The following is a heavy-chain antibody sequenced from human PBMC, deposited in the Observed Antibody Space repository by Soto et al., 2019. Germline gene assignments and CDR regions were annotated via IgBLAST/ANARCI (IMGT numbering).Heavy chain of an antibody. D-gene: IGHD3-16*01. J-gene: IGHJ4*02. CDR2: IYYSGST. CDR3: ARRYGGNFDY. Sequence: SETLSLTCTVSYGSINNYYWSWIRQPPGKGLEWIGYIYYSGSTNYNPSLKSRVTISVDTSKNQFSLKLSSVTAADTAVYYCARRYGGNFDYWGQGTLVTVSS. CDR1: YGSINNYY. V-gene: IGHV4-59*01.